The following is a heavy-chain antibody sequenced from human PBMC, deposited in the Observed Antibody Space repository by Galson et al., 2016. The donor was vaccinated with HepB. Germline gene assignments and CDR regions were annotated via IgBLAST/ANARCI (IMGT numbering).Heavy chain of an antibody. V-gene: IGHV1-46*01. CDR1: GYSFRSYY. CDR2: IDPNDGVT. Sequence: SCKASGYSFRSYYIHWVRQVPGQGLEWMGIIDPNDGVTNYTQKLQGRVTMTRDTSTNTLYLELSSLKFEDTAIYYCAREDWLDSWGQGTLVTVSS. CDR3: AREDWLDS. J-gene: IGHJ5*01.